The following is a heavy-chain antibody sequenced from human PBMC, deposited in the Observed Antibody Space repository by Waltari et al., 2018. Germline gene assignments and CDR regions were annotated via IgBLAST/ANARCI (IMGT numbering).Heavy chain of an antibody. J-gene: IGHJ5*02. CDR2: TYYRSKWYN. D-gene: IGHD2-8*01. V-gene: IGHV6-1*01. CDR1: GDSVPSNTAA. Sequence: QVQLQQSGPGLVKPSQTLPLPCAIPGDSVPSNTAAWNWHRQSPSRGLEWLGRTYYRSKWYNDYAVSVKSRITINPDTSKNQFSLQLNSVTPEDTAVYYCARDLGILMGIENWFDPWGQGTLVTVSS. CDR3: ARDLGILMGIENWFDP.